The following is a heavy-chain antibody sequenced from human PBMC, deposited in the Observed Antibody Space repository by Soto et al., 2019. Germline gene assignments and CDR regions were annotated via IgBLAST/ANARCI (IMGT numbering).Heavy chain of an antibody. CDR3: AREGYYDSSGYPSNWFDP. CDR1: RGTFSSYA. D-gene: IGHD3-22*01. CDR2: IIPIFGTA. Sequence: QVQLVQSGAEVKKPGSSVKVSCKASRGTFSSYAISWVRQAPGQGLEWMGGIIPIFGTANYAQKFQGRVTITADESTSTAYMELSSLRSEDTAVYYCAREGYYDSSGYPSNWFDPWGQGTLVTVSS. V-gene: IGHV1-69*01. J-gene: IGHJ5*02.